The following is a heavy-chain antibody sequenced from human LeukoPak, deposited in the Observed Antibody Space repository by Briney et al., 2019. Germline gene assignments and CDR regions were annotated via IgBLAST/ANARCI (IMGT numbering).Heavy chain of an antibody. V-gene: IGHV3-48*04. J-gene: IGHJ4*02. D-gene: IGHD3-10*01. CDR3: ARTPYGSGSYYNDY. Sequence: PGGSLRLSCAASGFTFSSYIMNWVRQAPGKGLEWVSYISGGSTTIYYADSVKGRLTISRNNANNSLYLQVNSLRAEDTAVYYCARTPYGSGSYYNDYWGQGTLVTVSS. CDR1: GFTFSSYI. CDR2: ISGGSTTI.